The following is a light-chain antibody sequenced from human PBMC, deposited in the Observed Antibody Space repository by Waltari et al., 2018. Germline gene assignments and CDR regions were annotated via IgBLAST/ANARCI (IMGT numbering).Light chain of an antibody. CDR2: NDN. CDR3: AVWDDSLGGV. CDR1: NSNIGGNS. J-gene: IGLJ3*02. Sequence: QSVLTQPPSVSGTPGQRVTISCSGRNSNIGGNSVNWYQQLPGTAPKRLIYNDNQGPSGVPDRFSASKSGTSASLAITGLQSEDDAYYYCAVWDDSLGGVFGGGTKLTVL. V-gene: IGLV1-44*01.